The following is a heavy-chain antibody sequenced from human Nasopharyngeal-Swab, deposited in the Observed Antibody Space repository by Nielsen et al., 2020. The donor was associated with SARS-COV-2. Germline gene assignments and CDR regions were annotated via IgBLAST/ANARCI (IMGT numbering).Heavy chain of an antibody. V-gene: IGHV3-21*01. CDR3: ARLVGAYKWYFDI. D-gene: IGHD1-26*01. Sequence: GESLKISCTASGFTFSSYAMSWARQAPGKGLEWVSHISYNSGHINYAESVKGRFTISRDNARKSLYLQMDSLRAEDTAVYYCARLVGAYKWYFDIWGRGTLVTVSS. CDR1: GFTFSSYA. J-gene: IGHJ2*01. CDR2: ISYNSGHI.